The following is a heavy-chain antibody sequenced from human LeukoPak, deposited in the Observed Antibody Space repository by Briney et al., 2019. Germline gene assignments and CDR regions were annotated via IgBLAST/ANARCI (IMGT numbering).Heavy chain of an antibody. J-gene: IGHJ4*02. CDR1: GFTFSSYA. V-gene: IGHV3-30-3*01. Sequence: PGGSLRLSCAASGFTFSSYAMHWVRQAPGKGLEWVAVISYDGSNKYYADSVKGRFTISRDNSKNTLYLQMNSLRAEDTAVYYCARDAFRDSSGYYYYWGQGTLVTVSP. CDR2: ISYDGSNK. D-gene: IGHD3-22*01. CDR3: ARDAFRDSSGYYYY.